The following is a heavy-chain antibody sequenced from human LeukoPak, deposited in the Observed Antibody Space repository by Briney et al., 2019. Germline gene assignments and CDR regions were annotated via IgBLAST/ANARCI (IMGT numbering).Heavy chain of an antibody. Sequence: SVKVSCKASGGTFSSYAISWVRQAPGQGLEWMGGIIPIFGTANYAQKFQGRVTITADESTSTAYTELSSLRSEDTAVYYCASSTYYYDSSGYYPLDYWGQGTLVTVSS. CDR1: GGTFSSYA. V-gene: IGHV1-69*13. J-gene: IGHJ4*02. CDR3: ASSTYYYDSSGYYPLDY. CDR2: IIPIFGTA. D-gene: IGHD3-22*01.